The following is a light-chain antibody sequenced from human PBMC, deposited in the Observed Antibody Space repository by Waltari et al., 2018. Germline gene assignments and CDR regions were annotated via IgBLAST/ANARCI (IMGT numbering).Light chain of an antibody. Sequence: DIQMTQSPSTLSASVGDTVTITCRASRSISRWLAWFQQKPGKAPKRLIYKASTLESGVPSRFSGSGSGSEFNITISSLQPDDLATYYCQQYNSYSEYTFGQGTKLEMK. V-gene: IGKV1-5*03. J-gene: IGKJ2*01. CDR2: KAS. CDR1: RSISRW. CDR3: QQYNSYSEYT.